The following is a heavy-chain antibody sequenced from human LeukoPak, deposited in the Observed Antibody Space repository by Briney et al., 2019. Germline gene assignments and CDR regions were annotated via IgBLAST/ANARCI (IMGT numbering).Heavy chain of an antibody. CDR2: ISSSSSYI. D-gene: IGHD1-7*01. V-gene: IGHV3-21*01. CDR1: GFTFSSYS. J-gene: IGHJ4*02. CDR3: ARDGGITGTTSRGSFDY. Sequence: PGGSLRLSCAASGFTFSSYSMNWVRQAPGKGLEWVSSISSSSSYIYYADSVKGRFTISRDNAKNSLYLQMNSLRAEDTAVCYCARDGGITGTTSRGSFDYWGQGTLVTVSS.